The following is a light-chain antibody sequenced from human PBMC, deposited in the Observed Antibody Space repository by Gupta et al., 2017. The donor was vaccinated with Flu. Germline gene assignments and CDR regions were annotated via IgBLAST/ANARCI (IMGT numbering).Light chain of an antibody. CDR1: SSDVADYQY. CDR3: SSYTSSNTLHVI. J-gene: IGLJ2*01. V-gene: IGLV2-14*03. Sequence: QSALTQPASVSGSPGQSMTISCTGTSSDVADYQYVSWYQQLPGKAPKLMIYDVNYRPSGVSNRFSASKSGNTASLTISGLQAEDEADYYCSSYTSSNTLHVIFGGGTRLT. CDR2: DVN.